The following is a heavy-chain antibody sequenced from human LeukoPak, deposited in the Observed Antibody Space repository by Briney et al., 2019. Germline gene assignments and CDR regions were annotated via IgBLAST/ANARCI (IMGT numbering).Heavy chain of an antibody. CDR2: IKQDESEK. V-gene: IGHV3-7*01. J-gene: IGHJ4*02. CDR1: GFTFGSHW. Sequence: PGGSLRLSCVASGFTFGSHWMSWVRQAPGKGLEWVANIKQDESEKYYVDSVKGRFTISRDNAKNSLYLQMNSLRAEDTAVYYCARVPDNSGYYYSYFDYWGQGTLVTVSS. CDR3: ARVPDNSGYYYSYFDY. D-gene: IGHD3-22*01.